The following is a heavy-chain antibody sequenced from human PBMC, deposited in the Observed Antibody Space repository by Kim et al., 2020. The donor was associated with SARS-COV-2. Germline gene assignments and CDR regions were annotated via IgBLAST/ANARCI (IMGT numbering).Heavy chain of an antibody. CDR2: IRCNCTTI. Sequence: GGSLRLSCAVSGLTFSSYSMNWVRQAPGKGLQWVAYIRCNCTTIYYAESVKGRFTISRDNAKNSVYLEMNSLTVEDTAVYYCTSPAHGSSSGRGAFDFWGQGTMVTVSS. J-gene: IGHJ3*01. V-gene: IGHV3-48*01. CDR3: TSPAHGSSSGRGAFDF. CDR1: GLTFSSYS. D-gene: IGHD3-22*01.